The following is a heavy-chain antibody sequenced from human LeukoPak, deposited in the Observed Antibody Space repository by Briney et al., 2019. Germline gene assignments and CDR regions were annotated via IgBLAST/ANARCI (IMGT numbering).Heavy chain of an antibody. D-gene: IGHD4-17*01. CDR2: IYYSGSI. J-gene: IGHJ3*02. Sequence: PSETLSLTCTVSGGSISSYYWSWIRQPPGKGLEWIGYIYYSGSINYNPSLKSRVTISVDTSKNQFSLKLNSVTAADTAVYYCARHASGDNGNAFDIWGQGTMVTVSS. CDR3: ARHASGDNGNAFDI. V-gene: IGHV4-59*08. CDR1: GGSISSYY.